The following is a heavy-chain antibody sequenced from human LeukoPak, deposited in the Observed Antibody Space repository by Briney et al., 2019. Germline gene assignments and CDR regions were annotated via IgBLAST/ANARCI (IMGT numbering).Heavy chain of an antibody. CDR1: GGTFSSYA. CDR2: IIPILGIA. D-gene: IGHD2-15*01. V-gene: IGHV1-69*04. Sequence: ASVKVSCKSSGGTFSSYAISWVRQAPGQGLEWMGRIIPILGIANYAQKFRGRVTITADKSTSTAYMELSSLRSEDTAVYYCAGERVVVDAFDISGQGTMVTVSS. CDR3: AGERVVVDAFDI. J-gene: IGHJ3*02.